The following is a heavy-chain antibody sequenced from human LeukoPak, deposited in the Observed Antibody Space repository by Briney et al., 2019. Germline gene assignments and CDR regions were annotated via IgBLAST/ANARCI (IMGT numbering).Heavy chain of an antibody. D-gene: IGHD3-22*01. CDR3: ARAINDQGSGRYYYDSSGYSTGKYYFDY. V-gene: IGHV3-53*01. Sequence: GGSLRLSCAASGFTVSSNYMSWVRQAPGKGLEWVSVIYSGGSTYYADSAKGRFTISRDNSKNTLYLQMNSLRAEDTAVYYCARAINDQGSGRYYYDSSGYSTGKYYFDYWGQGTLVTVSS. J-gene: IGHJ4*02. CDR2: IYSGGST. CDR1: GFTVSSNY.